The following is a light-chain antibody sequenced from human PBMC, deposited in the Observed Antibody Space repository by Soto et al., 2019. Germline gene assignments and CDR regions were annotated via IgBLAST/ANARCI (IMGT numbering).Light chain of an antibody. V-gene: IGKV1-39*01. CDR1: QSIGKH. Sequence: DIQMTQSPSSLSASVGDRVTITCRASQSIGKHLNWYQQKPGKAPKFLIYGASTLQSGVPSRFTGSGSGTDFTLTVNSLQAEDFATYYCQQSYTSPTTFGQGTRLEI. CDR3: QQSYTSPTT. J-gene: IGKJ5*01. CDR2: GAS.